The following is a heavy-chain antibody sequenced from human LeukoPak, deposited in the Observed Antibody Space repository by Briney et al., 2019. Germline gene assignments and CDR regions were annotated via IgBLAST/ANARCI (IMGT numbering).Heavy chain of an antibody. CDR2: VSHRGSS. CDR3: ARDRAVASDLGWFDP. J-gene: IGHJ5*02. Sequence: SETLSLTCAVYGGSFSGYYWSWIRQPPGKGLEWIAQVSHRGSSNYNPSLKSRVTVSVDTSKNQFSLKLSSVTAADTDVYYCARDRAVASDLGWFDPWGQGTLVTVSS. V-gene: IGHV4-34*01. CDR1: GGSFSGYY. D-gene: IGHD5-12*01.